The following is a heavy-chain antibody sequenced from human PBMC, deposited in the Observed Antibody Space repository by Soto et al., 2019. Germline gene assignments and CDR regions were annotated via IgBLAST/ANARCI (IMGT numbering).Heavy chain of an antibody. D-gene: IGHD3-10*01. CDR2: INAGDDNT. CDR3: AGPYYSGSGSYYH. CDR1: GYTFTNYA. V-gene: IGHV1-3*01. Sequence: QVQLVQSGAEVKKPGASVKVSCKASGYTFTNYAIHWVRQAPGQRLEWMGWINAGDDNTKYSQKFQDRVTITRDRVTIAGDTSASTAYMELSSLRSEDTAVYYCAGPYYSGSGSYYHWGQGTLVTVSS. J-gene: IGHJ4*02.